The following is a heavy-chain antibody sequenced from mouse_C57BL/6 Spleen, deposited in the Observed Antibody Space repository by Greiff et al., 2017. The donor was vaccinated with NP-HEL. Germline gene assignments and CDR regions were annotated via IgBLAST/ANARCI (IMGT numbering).Heavy chain of an antibody. CDR2: IYPGSGST. CDR3: ARGGYDYDDWYFDV. CDR1: GYTFTSYW. V-gene: IGHV1-55*01. J-gene: IGHJ1*03. Sequence: QVQLQQPGAELVKPGASVQMSCKASGYTFTSYWITWVKQRPGQGLEWIGDIYPGSGSTNYNEKFKSKATLTVDTSSSTAYMQLSSLTSEDSAVYDCARGGYDYDDWYFDVWGTGTTVTVSS. D-gene: IGHD2-4*01.